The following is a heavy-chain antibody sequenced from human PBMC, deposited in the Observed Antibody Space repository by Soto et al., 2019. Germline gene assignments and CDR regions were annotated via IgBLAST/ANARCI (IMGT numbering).Heavy chain of an antibody. V-gene: IGHV1-2*02. CDR2: IDPSSGGT. CDR1: GYTFTGYY. D-gene: IGHD2-2*01. Sequence: QVQLVQSGAEVKRPGASVKVSCKASGYTFTGYYIHWMRQAPGQGPEWMGWIDPSSGGTNFAQKFQGRVTMTRDTSISTAYMELSRLRSDDAAVYYCARDRGVPAVTITSPDSWGQGTLVTVSS. J-gene: IGHJ4*02. CDR3: ARDRGVPAVTITSPDS.